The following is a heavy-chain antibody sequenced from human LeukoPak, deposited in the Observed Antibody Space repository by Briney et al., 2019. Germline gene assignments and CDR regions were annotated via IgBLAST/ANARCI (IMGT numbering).Heavy chain of an antibody. J-gene: IGHJ2*01. CDR2: ISADSNTI. CDR3: ARDRAAPTWFFDL. V-gene: IGHV3-48*02. D-gene: IGHD2-15*01. CDR1: GFTFSSYS. Sequence: GGSLRLSCAASGFTFSSYSMNWVRQAPGEGLEWLSYISADSNTIYYADSVKGRFTISRDDAKTSLYLQMNTLRDEDTAVYYCARDRAAPTWFFDLWGRGTLVLVSS.